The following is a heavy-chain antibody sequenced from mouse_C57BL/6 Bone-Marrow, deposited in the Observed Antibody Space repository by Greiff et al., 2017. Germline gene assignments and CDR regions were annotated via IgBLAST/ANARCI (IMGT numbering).Heavy chain of an antibody. CDR2: FYPGSGSI. CDR1: GYTFTEYT. Sequence: QVQLQQSGAELVKPGASVKLSCKASGYTFTEYTIHWVKQRSGQGLEWIGWFYPGSGSIKYNEKFKDKATLTADKSSSTVYMELSRLTSEDSAVYFCARHESPSYYYGSSSWFAYWDQGTLVTVSA. V-gene: IGHV1-62-2*01. J-gene: IGHJ3*01. D-gene: IGHD1-1*01. CDR3: ARHESPSYYYGSSSWFAY.